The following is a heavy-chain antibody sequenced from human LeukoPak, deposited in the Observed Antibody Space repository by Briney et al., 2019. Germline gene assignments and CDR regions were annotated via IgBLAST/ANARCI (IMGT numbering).Heavy chain of an antibody. D-gene: IGHD2-15*01. CDR3: ARDCGGGSCYGPYDAFDI. V-gene: IGHV3-74*01. CDR1: GFTFSSHW. CDR2: ISSDGSFT. Sequence: GGSLRLSCAASGFTFSSHWMHWVRQVPGKGLVWVSRISSDGSFTSYADSVKGRFTISRDNAKNSLYLQMNSLRAEDTAVYYCARDCGGGSCYGPYDAFDIWGQGTMVTVSS. J-gene: IGHJ3*02.